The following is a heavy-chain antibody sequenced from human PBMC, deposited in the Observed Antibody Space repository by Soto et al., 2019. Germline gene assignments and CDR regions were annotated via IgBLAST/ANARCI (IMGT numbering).Heavy chain of an antibody. CDR1: GGSISSSNW. J-gene: IGHJ5*02. CDR2: IYHSGST. Sequence: SETLSLTCAVSGGSISSSNWWSWVRQPPGKGLEWIGEIYHSGSTNYNPSLKSRVTISVDKSKNQFSLKLSSVTAADTAVYYCSRVTALGYCSGGSCYAGGWFDPSGQGTLFTVSS. V-gene: IGHV4-4*02. D-gene: IGHD2-15*01. CDR3: SRVTALGYCSGGSCYAGGWFDP.